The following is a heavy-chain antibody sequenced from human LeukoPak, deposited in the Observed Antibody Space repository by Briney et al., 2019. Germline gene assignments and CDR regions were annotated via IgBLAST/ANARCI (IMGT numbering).Heavy chain of an antibody. Sequence: SETLSLTCAVSGVPFSNYYWSWVRQSPRQGLEWLGEINHSGYTNYNPSLKGRVTMSIDTAKNQFSLILTSVTAADAGVYYCTRAVAGHPDWGQGTLVTVSS. J-gene: IGHJ4*02. D-gene: IGHD6-19*01. CDR3: TRAVAGHPD. V-gene: IGHV4-34*01. CDR1: GVPFSNYY. CDR2: INHSGYT.